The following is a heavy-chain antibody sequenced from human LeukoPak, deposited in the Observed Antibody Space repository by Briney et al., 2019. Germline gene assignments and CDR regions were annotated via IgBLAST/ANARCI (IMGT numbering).Heavy chain of an antibody. V-gene: IGHV3-53*01. J-gene: IGHJ4*02. Sequence: GGSLTLSCAASGFTFGSYAMSWVRQAPGKGLEWVSILYAGGSTYYADSVKGRFTISRDNSKNTLYLQMNSLGAEDTAVYYCARLCMATKIYSEDYWGQGTLVTVSS. CDR3: ARLCMATKIYSEDY. D-gene: IGHD5-24*01. CDR1: GFTFGSYA. CDR2: LYAGGST.